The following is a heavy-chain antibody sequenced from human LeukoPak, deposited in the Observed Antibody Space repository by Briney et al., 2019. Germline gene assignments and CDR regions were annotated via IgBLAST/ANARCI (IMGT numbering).Heavy chain of an antibody. D-gene: IGHD1-1*01. CDR2: IYYSGST. Sequence: SETLSLTCTVSGGSISSSRYYWGWIRQPPGKGLEWIGSIYYSGSTYYNPSLKSRVTISVDTSKNQFSLKLSSVTAADTAVYYCARHHNWNDGSLDYWGQGTLVTVSS. CDR3: ARHHNWNDGSLDY. CDR1: GGSISSSRYY. V-gene: IGHV4-39*01. J-gene: IGHJ4*02.